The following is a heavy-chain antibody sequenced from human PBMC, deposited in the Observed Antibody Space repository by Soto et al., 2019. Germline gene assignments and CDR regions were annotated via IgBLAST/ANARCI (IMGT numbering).Heavy chain of an antibody. CDR1: GYTFTSYG. Sequence: QVQLVQSGAEVKKPGASVKVSCKASGYTFTSYGISWVRQAPGQGLEWMGWISGYNGNTNFAQKLQSRVTMTTDTSTSTAYMELRSLRSDDRAVYYCARDAGVRGLISMGVWGPWTTVTVSS. D-gene: IGHD3-10*01. J-gene: IGHJ6*02. V-gene: IGHV1-18*01. CDR3: ARDAGVRGLISMGV. CDR2: ISGYNGNT.